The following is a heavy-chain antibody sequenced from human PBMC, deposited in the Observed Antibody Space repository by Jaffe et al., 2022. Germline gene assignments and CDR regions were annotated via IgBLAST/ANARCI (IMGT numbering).Heavy chain of an antibody. D-gene: IGHD3-10*01. Sequence: QVQLQQWGAGLLKPSETLSLTCAVYGGSFSGYYWSWIRQPPGKGLEWIGEINHSGSTNYNPSLKSRVTISVDTSKNQFSLKLSSVTAADTAVYYCASPRGARWFGRPADIYYYYMDVWGKGTTVTVSS. V-gene: IGHV4-34*01. J-gene: IGHJ6*03. CDR2: INHSGST. CDR1: GGSFSGYY. CDR3: ASPRGARWFGRPADIYYYYMDV.